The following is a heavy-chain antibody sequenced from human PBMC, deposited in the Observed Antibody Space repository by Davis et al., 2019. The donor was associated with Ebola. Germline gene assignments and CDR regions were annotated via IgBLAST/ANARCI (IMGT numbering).Heavy chain of an antibody. V-gene: IGHV4-59*01. CDR3: ARDRYSTVTTFYGMDV. J-gene: IGHJ6*01. D-gene: IGHD4-17*01. Sequence: MPGGSLRLSCTVSGDSISTYYWGWIRQPPGKGLEWIGYIYYSGSTNYNPSLKSRVTISVDTSKNQFSLKLSSVTAADTAIYYCARDRYSTVTTFYGMDVWGQGTTVTVSS. CDR1: GDSISTYY. CDR2: IYYSGST.